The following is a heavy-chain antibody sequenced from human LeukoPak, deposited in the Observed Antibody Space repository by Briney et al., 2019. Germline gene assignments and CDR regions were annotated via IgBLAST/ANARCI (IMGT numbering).Heavy chain of an antibody. J-gene: IGHJ4*02. V-gene: IGHV3-30-3*01. Sequence: PGGSLRLSCAASGFTFSSYAMHWVRQAPGKGLEWVAVISYDGSNKYYAESVKGRFTISRDNSKNTLYLQMNSLRVEDTAVYYCARERNYDRSGYFYYWGQGTLVIVSS. CDR3: ARERNYDRSGYFYY. CDR2: ISYDGSNK. CDR1: GFTFSSYA. D-gene: IGHD3-22*01.